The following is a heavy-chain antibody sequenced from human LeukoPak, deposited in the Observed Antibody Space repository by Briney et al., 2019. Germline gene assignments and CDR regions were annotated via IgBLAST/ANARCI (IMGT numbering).Heavy chain of an antibody. J-gene: IGHJ4*02. D-gene: IGHD6-13*01. Sequence: SETLSLTCTVFGGPISSYYWSWIRQPPGKGLEWIGYIYYSGSTNYNPSLKSRVTISVDTSKNQFSLKLSSVTAAGTAVYYCARERGYSSSWYPYYWGQGTLVTVSS. V-gene: IGHV4-59*01. CDR2: IYYSGST. CDR1: GGPISSYY. CDR3: ARERGYSSSWYPYY.